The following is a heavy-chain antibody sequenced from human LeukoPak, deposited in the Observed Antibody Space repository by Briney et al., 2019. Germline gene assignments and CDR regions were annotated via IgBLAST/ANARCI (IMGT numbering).Heavy chain of an antibody. D-gene: IGHD2-2*01. V-gene: IGHV3-74*01. Sequence: QPGGSLRLSCAASGFTFDDYAMHWVRQAPGKGLVWVSRINTDESTTNYADSVKGRFTISRDNAKNTLYLQMTSLRAEDTAVYYCARGYCTSPSCYVGGAFDVWGQGTVVTVSS. J-gene: IGHJ3*01. CDR2: INTDESTT. CDR3: ARGYCTSPSCYVGGAFDV. CDR1: GFTFDDYA.